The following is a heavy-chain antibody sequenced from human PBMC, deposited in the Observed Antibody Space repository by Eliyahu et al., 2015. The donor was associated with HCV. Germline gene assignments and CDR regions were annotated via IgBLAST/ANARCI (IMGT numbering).Heavy chain of an antibody. CDR3: STLGA. Sequence: QVHLEQSGTEVKKPGASVKASCQVSGYTLSDLSLHWVRQAPGKGLEWMGGFDPEDGEPVYAQKFQGRLTMTEDTSTDTAYITLSDLRSEDTAIYYCSTLGAWGQGTLVIVSS. CDR2: FDPEDGEP. J-gene: IGHJ5*02. CDR1: GYTLSDLS. V-gene: IGHV1-24*01.